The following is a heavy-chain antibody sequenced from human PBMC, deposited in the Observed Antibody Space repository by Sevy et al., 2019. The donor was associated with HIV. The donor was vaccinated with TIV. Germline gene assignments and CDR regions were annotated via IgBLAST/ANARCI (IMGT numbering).Heavy chain of an antibody. CDR2: IRYDGGNK. J-gene: IGHJ6*02. Sequence: GGCLRLSCAASGFPFSSYGMNCVRQAPGKGLEWVAFIRYDGGNKYYADSVKGRFTISRDNSKNTLYLQMKSLRGEDTAVYYCTKPREQRYYYGMDVWGQGTVVHVSS. D-gene: IGHD6-25*01. V-gene: IGHV3-30*02. CDR3: TKPREQRYYYGMDV. CDR1: GFPFSSYG.